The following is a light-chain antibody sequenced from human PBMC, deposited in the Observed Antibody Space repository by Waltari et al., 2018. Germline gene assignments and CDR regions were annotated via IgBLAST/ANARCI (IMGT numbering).Light chain of an antibody. CDR3: QHYVRLPAT. V-gene: IGKV3-20*01. Sequence: SCRASQSVSRTLAWYQQKPGQAPSLLIYAASTRAPGIPDRFSGSGFGTDFSLTISRLEPEDFAVYYCQHYVRLPATFGQGTKVEIK. CDR2: AAS. CDR1: QSVSRT. J-gene: IGKJ1*01.